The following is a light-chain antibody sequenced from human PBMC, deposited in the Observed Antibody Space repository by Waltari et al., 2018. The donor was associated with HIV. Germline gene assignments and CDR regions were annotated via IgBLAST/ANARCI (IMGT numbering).Light chain of an antibody. CDR2: DAT. CDR1: QSLSNY. Sequence: EIVLTQSPATLSLSPGERATLPCRASQSLSNYLAWHQQKPGQAPRLLIFDATFRAAGIPARFRGSGSGTDFTLTISSLEPEDSAVYYCQQRSNSVTFGQGTRLEIK. J-gene: IGKJ5*01. V-gene: IGKV3-11*01. CDR3: QQRSNSVT.